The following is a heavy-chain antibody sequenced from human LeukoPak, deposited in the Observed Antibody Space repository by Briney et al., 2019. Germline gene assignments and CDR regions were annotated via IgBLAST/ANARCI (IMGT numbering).Heavy chain of an antibody. CDR1: GYTFTSYG. CDR2: ISAYNGNT. CDR3: ARGRRSDTAMVIDY. D-gene: IGHD5-18*01. J-gene: IGHJ4*02. V-gene: IGHV1-18*01. Sequence: ASVKVSRKASGYTFTSYGISWVRQAPGQGLEWMGWISAYNGNTNYAQKLQGRVTMTTDTSTSTAYMELRSLRSDDTAVYYCARGRRSDTAMVIDYWGQGTLVTVSS.